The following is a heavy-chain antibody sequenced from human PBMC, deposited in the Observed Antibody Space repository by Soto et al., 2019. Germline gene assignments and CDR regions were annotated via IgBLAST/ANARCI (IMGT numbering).Heavy chain of an antibody. J-gene: IGHJ4*02. Sequence: QVQLQESGPGLVKPSQTLSLTCTVSGGSISSGGYYWSWIRQHPGKGLEWIGYIYYSGSTYYNPSLKSRVTISVDMSKNQFSLKLSSVTDSDPAVYYCARGDFSSTSCYHRYRERYFDYWGQGTLVTVSS. D-gene: IGHD2-2*01. CDR2: IYYSGST. CDR1: GGSISSGGYY. CDR3: ARGDFSSTSCYHRYRERYFDY. V-gene: IGHV4-31*03.